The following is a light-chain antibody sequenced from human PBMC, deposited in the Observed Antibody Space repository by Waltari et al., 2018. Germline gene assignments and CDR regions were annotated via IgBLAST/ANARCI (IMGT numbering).Light chain of an antibody. CDR3: QQYDKPPIA. CDR1: QDITNY. CDR2: DAS. Sequence: DVQMTQSPSSLSVSVGDRVAITCQASQDITNYLNWYQQKPGKAPKLHIYDASDLETGVPSRCSGTGSGSHFTFIISGLQSEDVATCYWQQYDKPPIAFGQGTRLDIK. J-gene: IGKJ5*01. V-gene: IGKV1-33*01.